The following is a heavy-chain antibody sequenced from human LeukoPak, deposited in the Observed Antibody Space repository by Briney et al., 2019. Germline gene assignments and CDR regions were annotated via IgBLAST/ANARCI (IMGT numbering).Heavy chain of an antibody. V-gene: IGHV3-23*01. CDR2: ISGSGGST. J-gene: IGHJ4*02. CDR1: GFTFSSYA. D-gene: IGHD6-13*01. Sequence: GGSLRLSCAASGFTFSSYAMSWVRQAPGKGLEWVSAISGSGGSTYYADSVKGRFTISRDNSKNTLYLQMNSLRAEDTAVYYCAKGAYRSIAAAGTAVPNWGQGTLVTVSS. CDR3: AKGAYRSIAAAGTAVPN.